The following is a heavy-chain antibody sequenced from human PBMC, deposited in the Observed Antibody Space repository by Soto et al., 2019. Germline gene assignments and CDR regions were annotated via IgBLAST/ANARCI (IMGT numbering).Heavy chain of an antibody. CDR2: VSSGGGT. J-gene: IGHJ4*02. Sequence: EVELLEAGGGLGQPEGSLRLSCAASGFTFSTYAMGWVRQAPGKGLEWVSVVSSGGGTHYADSVKGRFTVSRDNSKNTLSLQMNSLRADDTAVYYCAKRRGAGGHLDYWGQGALVTVSS. V-gene: IGHV3-23*01. D-gene: IGHD2-15*01. CDR3: AKRRGAGGHLDY. CDR1: GFTFSTYA.